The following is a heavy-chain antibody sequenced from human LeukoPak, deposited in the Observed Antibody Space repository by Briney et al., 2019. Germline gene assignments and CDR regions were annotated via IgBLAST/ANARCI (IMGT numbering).Heavy chain of an antibody. D-gene: IGHD6-19*01. CDR2: ISGSGGST. J-gene: IGHJ5*02. V-gene: IGHV3-23*01. CDR1: GLTVRGSY. CDR3: AKARNVKAVAGRTSWFDP. Sequence: PGGSLRLSCAASGLTVRGSYMSWVRQAPGKGLEWVSAISGSGGSTYYADSVKGRFTISRDNSKNTLYLQMNSLRAEDTAVYYCAKARNVKAVAGRTSWFDPWGQGTLVTVSS.